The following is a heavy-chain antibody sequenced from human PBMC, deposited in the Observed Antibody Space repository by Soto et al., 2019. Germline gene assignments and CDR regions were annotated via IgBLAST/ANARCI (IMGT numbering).Heavy chain of an antibody. CDR3: TGGYCTGGTCYSGYFQH. CDR1: GFTFSGST. J-gene: IGHJ1*01. V-gene: IGHV3-73*02. Sequence: EVQLVQSGGGLVQPGGSLKLSCAASGFTFSGSTVHWVRQASGEGLQWVGRIRSKANDYATTYIASVKGRFTISRDDSRNKAYLQMSDLTTEDTAVYYCTGGYCTGGTCYSGYFQHWGQGALVTVFS. D-gene: IGHD2-15*01. CDR2: IRSKANDYAT.